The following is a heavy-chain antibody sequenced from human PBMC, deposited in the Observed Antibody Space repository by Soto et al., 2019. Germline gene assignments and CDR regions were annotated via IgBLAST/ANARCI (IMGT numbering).Heavy chain of an antibody. CDR1: GYSFTDYY. Sequence: EVQLVQSGAEVKKPGATMKISCKVSGYSFTDYYMHWVQQAPGKGLEWMGLVDPEDGETTYAEKFQHRVTITADTSTDTAYMELRSLRSEDTAIYYCAIGIAVAGADYWGQGTLVTVSS. V-gene: IGHV1-69-2*01. CDR2: VDPEDGET. CDR3: AIGIAVAGADY. D-gene: IGHD6-19*01. J-gene: IGHJ4*02.